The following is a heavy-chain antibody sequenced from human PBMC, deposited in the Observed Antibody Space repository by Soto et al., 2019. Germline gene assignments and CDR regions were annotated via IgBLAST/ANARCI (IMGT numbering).Heavy chain of an antibody. V-gene: IGHV1-18*01. CDR1: GYTFTSYG. D-gene: IGHD3-3*01. Sequence: ASVKVSCKASGYTFTSYGISWVRQAPGQGLEWMGWISAYNGNTNYAQKLQGRVTMTTGTSTSTAYMELRSLRSDDTAVYYCARVFGGVLRFLEWLTHYGMDVWGQGTTVTVSS. CDR2: ISAYNGNT. CDR3: ARVFGGVLRFLEWLTHYGMDV. J-gene: IGHJ6*02.